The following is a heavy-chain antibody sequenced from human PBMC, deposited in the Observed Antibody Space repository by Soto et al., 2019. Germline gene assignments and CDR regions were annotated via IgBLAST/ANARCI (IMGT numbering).Heavy chain of an antibody. Sequence: GGSLRLSCAASGFTFRRFWMHCVRQAPGKGLVRVSRINTDGSSTTYADSVKGRFTISRDNAKNTLYLQMDSLRAEDTGVYYCTRDPGAYSSTWSFYFDSWGQGT. CDR2: INTDGSST. CDR1: GFTFRRFW. J-gene: IGHJ4*02. V-gene: IGHV3-74*01. D-gene: IGHD6-13*01. CDR3: TRDPGAYSSTWSFYFDS.